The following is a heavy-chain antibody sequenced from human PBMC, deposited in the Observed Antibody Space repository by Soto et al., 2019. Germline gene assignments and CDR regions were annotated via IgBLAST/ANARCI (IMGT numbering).Heavy chain of an antibody. D-gene: IGHD4-17*01. J-gene: IGHJ4*02. Sequence: SETLSLTCTVSGGSISSSSYYWGWIRQPPGKGLEWIGSIYYSGSTYYNPSLKSRVTISVDTSKNQFSLKLSSVTAADTAVYYCASRDYGDYLKDYWGQGTLVTVSS. CDR1: GGSISSSSYY. CDR3: ASRDYGDYLKDY. CDR2: IYYSGST. V-gene: IGHV4-39*01.